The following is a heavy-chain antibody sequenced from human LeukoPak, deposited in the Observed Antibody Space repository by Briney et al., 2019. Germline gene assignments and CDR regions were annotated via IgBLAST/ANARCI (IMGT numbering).Heavy chain of an antibody. CDR3: ARLRSTGYIQLLFSY. CDR1: GFTFSSYA. J-gene: IGHJ4*02. CDR2: IKQDGSEK. D-gene: IGHD5-18*01. V-gene: IGHV3-7*01. Sequence: GGSLRLSCAASGFTFSSYAMSWVRQAPGKGLEWVANIKQDGSEKYYVDSVKGRFTISRDNAKNSLYLQMNSLRAEDTAVYYCARLRSTGYIQLLFSYWGQGTLVTVSS.